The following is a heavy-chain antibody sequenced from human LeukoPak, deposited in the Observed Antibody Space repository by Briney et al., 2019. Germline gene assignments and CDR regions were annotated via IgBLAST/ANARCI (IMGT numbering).Heavy chain of an antibody. J-gene: IGHJ4*02. V-gene: IGHV3-7*01. Sequence: GGSLGLSCATSGLTFTTYWMSWVRQAPGKGLEWVANINQDGSQRYYVDSVKGRFTISRDDGKRSVYLQMNGLRVDDTAVYYCASDGGPFDSWGQGTLVTVSS. CDR3: ASDGGPFDS. D-gene: IGHD3-3*01. CDR2: INQDGSQR. CDR1: GLTFTTYW.